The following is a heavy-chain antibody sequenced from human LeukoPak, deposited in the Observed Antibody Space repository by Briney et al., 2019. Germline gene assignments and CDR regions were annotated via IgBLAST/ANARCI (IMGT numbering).Heavy chain of an antibody. CDR1: GFTFSNAW. V-gene: IGHV3-15*01. CDR2: IKSKTDGGTT. Sequence: GGSLRLSCAASGFTFSNAWMSWVRQAPGKGLEWVGRIKSKTDGGTTDYAAPVKGRFTISRDDSKNTLYLPMNSLKTEDKAVYYLTPSFFLTTSHHHDYWGQGTLVTVSS. D-gene: IGHD1-14*01. CDR3: TPSFFLTTSHHHDY. J-gene: IGHJ4*02.